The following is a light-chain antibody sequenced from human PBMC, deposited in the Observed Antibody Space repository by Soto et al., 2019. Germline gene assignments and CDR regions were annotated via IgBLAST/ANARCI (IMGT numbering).Light chain of an antibody. CDR1: QSLVYSDGNTY. CDR3: MQRTHWHPIT. Sequence: DVVMTQSPLSLPVTLGQPASISCKSSQSLVYSDGNTYLNWFQQRPGQSPRRLIYKVSNRDSGVPDRFSGSGSGPDFTLKISRVEAADVGAYYCMQRTHWHPITFGQGTRLEIK. V-gene: IGKV2-30*01. J-gene: IGKJ5*01. CDR2: KVS.